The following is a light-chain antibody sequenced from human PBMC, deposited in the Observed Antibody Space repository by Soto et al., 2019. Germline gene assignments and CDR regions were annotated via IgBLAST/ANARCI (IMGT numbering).Light chain of an antibody. CDR2: GAS. CDR3: QQYNNWPGT. V-gene: IGKV3-15*01. J-gene: IGKJ1*01. Sequence: EIVLTPSPGTLSVSPGERATLSCRASQSVSSKLAWYQQKPGQAPRLLFYGASTGATGIPARFSGSGSETEFTLSISSLQSEDFAVYYCQQYNNWPGTFGPGTKVEIK. CDR1: QSVSSK.